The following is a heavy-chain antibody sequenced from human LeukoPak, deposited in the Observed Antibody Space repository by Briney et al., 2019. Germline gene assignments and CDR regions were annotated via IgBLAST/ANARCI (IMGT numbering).Heavy chain of an antibody. V-gene: IGHV1-69*13. CDR3: ATLGMVRGVIVLGRVDY. CDR2: IIPIFGTA. J-gene: IGHJ4*02. Sequence: GAPVKVSCKASGGTFSSYAISWVRQAPGQGLEWMGGIIPIFGTANYAQKFQGRVTITADESTSTAYMELSSLRSEDTAVYYCATLGMVRGVIVLGRVDYWGQGTLVTVSS. D-gene: IGHD3-10*01. CDR1: GGTFSSYA.